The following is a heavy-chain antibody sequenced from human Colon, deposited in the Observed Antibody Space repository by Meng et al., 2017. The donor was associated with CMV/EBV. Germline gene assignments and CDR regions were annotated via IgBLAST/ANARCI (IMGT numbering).Heavy chain of an antibody. J-gene: IGHJ5*02. D-gene: IGHD2-2*01. V-gene: IGHV1-2*02. CDR2: INPNGGGT. CDR3: ARVGCGTTSCSQGLDP. Sequence: ASVKVSCKASGYTFTGYYLHWVRQAPGQGLEWIGWINPNGGGTDYARAFEGRVTMTREMSTTTAYLELHRLTPDDTAVYYCARVGCGTTSCSQGLDPWGQGTLVTVS. CDR1: GYTFTGYY.